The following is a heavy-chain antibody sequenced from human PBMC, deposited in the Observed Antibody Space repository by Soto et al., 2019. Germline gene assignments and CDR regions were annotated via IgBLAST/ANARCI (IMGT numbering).Heavy chain of an antibody. CDR3: ARDSRTPSGGMDV. CDR2: IYYSAST. Sequence: QVQLQESGPGLVKPSQTLSLTCTISGGSINSGDYHWTWIRQFPGKGLEWIGGIYYSASTYYNPARVSRITISLDTSKNQFSLKLTSVTAADTAVYYCARDSRTPSGGMDVWGQGTTVTVSS. CDR1: GGSINSGDYH. V-gene: IGHV4-30-4*01. J-gene: IGHJ6*02.